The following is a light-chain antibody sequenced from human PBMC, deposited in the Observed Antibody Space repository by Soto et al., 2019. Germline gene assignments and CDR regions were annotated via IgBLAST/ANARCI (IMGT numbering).Light chain of an antibody. J-gene: IGKJ1*01. CDR3: QQRYSSTPT. CDR2: AAS. CDR1: QSISNH. V-gene: IGKV1-39*01. Sequence: MQMTRSHSSLSASVEDRVIITCRAGQSISNHLNWYQQKPGKAPKLLIFAASSLQTGVPSSFSGSRSAPDFTPTTSSRQPADFATYYCQQRYSSTPTFGQGTKVDIK.